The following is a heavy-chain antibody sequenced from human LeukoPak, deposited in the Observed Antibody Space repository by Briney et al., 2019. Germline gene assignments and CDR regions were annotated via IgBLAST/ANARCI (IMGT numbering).Heavy chain of an antibody. Sequence: GASVKVSCKASGYTFTSYDINWVRQATGQGLEWMGWMNPNSGNTGYAQKFQGRVTMTRNTSISTAYMELSSLRSEDTAVYYCARGPSYYDFWSGYSYYYYYGMDVWGQGTTVTVSS. CDR1: GYTFTSYD. V-gene: IGHV1-8*01. J-gene: IGHJ6*02. CDR2: MNPNSGNT. D-gene: IGHD3-3*01. CDR3: ARGPSYYDFWSGYSYYYYYGMDV.